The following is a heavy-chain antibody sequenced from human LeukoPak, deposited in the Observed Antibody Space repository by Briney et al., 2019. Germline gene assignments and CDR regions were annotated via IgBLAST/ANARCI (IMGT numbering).Heavy chain of an antibody. J-gene: IGHJ6*02. D-gene: IGHD3-22*01. CDR1: GFAFSSYN. CDR3: ARGPYSDTSGRLSDV. CDR2: IGSSGSPT. Sequence: GGSLRLSCAASGFAFSSYNMNWVRQAPGKGLEWISYIGSSGSPTHYADSVGGRFTISRDNAKNSLYLQMNSLKDEDTAVYFCARGPYSDTSGRLSDVWGQGTTVTVSS. V-gene: IGHV3-48*02.